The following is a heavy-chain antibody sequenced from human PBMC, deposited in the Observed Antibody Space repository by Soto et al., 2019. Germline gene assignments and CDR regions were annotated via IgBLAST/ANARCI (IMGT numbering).Heavy chain of an antibody. J-gene: IGHJ6*02. V-gene: IGHV4-4*02. CDR1: GGSISSSNW. CDR2: IYHIGST. CDR3: ARARTDGGGFGYYYVMDV. Sequence: SETLSLTCAVSGGSISSSNWWSWVRQPPGKGLEWIGEIYHIGSTNYNPALKSRIAISADMSENQFSLRLTSVTAADTAVYYCARARTDGGGFGYYYVMDVWGQGTQVTVSS. D-gene: IGHD3-10*01.